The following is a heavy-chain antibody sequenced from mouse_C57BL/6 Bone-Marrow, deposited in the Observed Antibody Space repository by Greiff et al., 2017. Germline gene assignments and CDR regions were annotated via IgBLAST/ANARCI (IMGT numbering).Heavy chain of an antibody. V-gene: IGHV1-74*01. CDR3: AMMDYYYGSSFFAY. CDR2: IHPSDSDT. Sequence: QVQLQQPGAELVKPGASVKVSCKASGYTFTSYWMHWVKQRPGQGLEWIGRIHPSDSDTNYNQKFKGKATLTVDKSSSTAYMQLSSLTSEDAAVYYCAMMDYYYGSSFFAYWGQGTLVTVSA. D-gene: IGHD1-1*01. J-gene: IGHJ3*01. CDR1: GYTFTSYW.